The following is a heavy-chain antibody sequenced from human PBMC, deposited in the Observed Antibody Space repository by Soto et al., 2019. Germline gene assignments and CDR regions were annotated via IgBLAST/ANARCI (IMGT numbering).Heavy chain of an antibody. J-gene: IGHJ6*02. V-gene: IGHV3-11*06. D-gene: IGHD2-2*01. CDR2: ISSSSSYT. Sequence: VGSLRLSCAASGFTFSDYYMSWIRQAPGKGLEWVSYISSSSSYTNYADSVKGRFTISRDNAKNSLYLQMNSLRAEDTAVYYCARDLRSGYCSSTSCHPLVGMDVWGQGTTVTVSS. CDR1: GFTFSDYY. CDR3: ARDLRSGYCSSTSCHPLVGMDV.